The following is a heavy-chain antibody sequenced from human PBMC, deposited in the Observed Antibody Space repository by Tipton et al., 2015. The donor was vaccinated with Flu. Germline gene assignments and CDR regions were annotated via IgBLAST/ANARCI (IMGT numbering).Heavy chain of an antibody. CDR2: IYHSGST. D-gene: IGHD2/OR15-2a*01. J-gene: IGHJ4*02. CDR1: GYSISSGYY. Sequence: LRLSCTVSGYSISSGYYWGWIRQPPGKGLEWIGSIYHSGSTYYSPSLKSRVTISVDTSKNQFSLKLSSVTAADTAVYYCARNIPSSLFDYWGQGTLVTVSS. V-gene: IGHV4-38-2*02. CDR3: ARNIPSSLFDY.